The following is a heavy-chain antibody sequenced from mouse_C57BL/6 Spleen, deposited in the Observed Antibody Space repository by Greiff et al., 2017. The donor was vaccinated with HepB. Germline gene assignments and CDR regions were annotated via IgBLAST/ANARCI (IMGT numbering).Heavy chain of an antibody. J-gene: IGHJ4*01. CDR1: GYTFTSSW. D-gene: IGHD2-2*01. CDR2: IHTNRGST. V-gene: IGHV1-64*01. CDR3: AREGYDRYAMDY. Sequence: VQLQQSGAELVKPGASVKLSCKASGYTFTSSWMHWVKQRPGPGLEWIGMIHTNRGSTNYNEKIKSKATLTVDKSSSTAYMQLSSLTSEDSAVYYCAREGYDRYAMDYWGQGTSVTVSS.